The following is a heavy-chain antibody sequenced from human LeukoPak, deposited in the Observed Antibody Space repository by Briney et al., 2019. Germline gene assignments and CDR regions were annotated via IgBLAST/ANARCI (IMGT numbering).Heavy chain of an antibody. CDR2: ISGSGDST. Sequence: GSLRLSCAASGFTFSSYAMSWVRQAPGKGLEWVSVISGSGDSTYYADSVKGRFTISRDNSKNTLYLQMNSLRAEDTAVYYCAKQRGLGIAAASNYWGQGTLVTVSS. D-gene: IGHD6-13*01. CDR3: AKQRGLGIAAASNY. CDR1: GFTFSSYA. J-gene: IGHJ4*02. V-gene: IGHV3-23*01.